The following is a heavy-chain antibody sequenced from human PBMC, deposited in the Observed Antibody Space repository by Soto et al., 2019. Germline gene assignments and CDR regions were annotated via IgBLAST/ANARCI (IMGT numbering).Heavy chain of an antibody. J-gene: IGHJ4*02. Sequence: GGSLRLSCAASGFTFSTYGMHLVRQAPGKGLEWVAVIWYDGSNKYYADSVKGRFTISRDNSKNTLYLQMNSLRAEDTAVYYCARDLGYYDSSGHWGQGTLVTVSS. CDR1: GFTFSTYG. CDR2: IWYDGSNK. V-gene: IGHV3-33*01. D-gene: IGHD3-22*01. CDR3: ARDLGYYDSSGH.